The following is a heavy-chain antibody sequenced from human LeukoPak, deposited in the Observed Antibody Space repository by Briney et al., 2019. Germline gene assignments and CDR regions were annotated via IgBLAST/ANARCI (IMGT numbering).Heavy chain of an antibody. CDR1: GFTFSRNY. Sequence: GGSLRLSCAASGFTFSRNYMSWVRQAPGKGLEWVSVIYSGGSTYYADSVKGRFTISRDNSKNTMYLQMNSLRAEDTAVYYCASCYDILIGPLQTDYWGQGTQVTVSS. CDR3: ASCYDILIGPLQTDY. V-gene: IGHV3-66*01. CDR2: IYSGGST. D-gene: IGHD3-9*01. J-gene: IGHJ4*02.